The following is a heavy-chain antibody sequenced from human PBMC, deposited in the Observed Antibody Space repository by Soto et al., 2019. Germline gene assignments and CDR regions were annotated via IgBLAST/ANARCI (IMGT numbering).Heavy chain of an antibody. Sequence: PGGSLRLSCAASGFTFSSYAMHWVRQAPGKGLEYVSAISSNGGSTYYANSVKGRFTISRDNSKNTLYLQMGSLRAEDMAVYYCSRDRPCWGGGDCYSDAFDIWGQGTMVTVSS. CDR3: SRDRPCWGGGDCYSDAFDI. D-gene: IGHD2-21*02. CDR1: GFTFSSYA. V-gene: IGHV3-64*01. CDR2: ISSNGGST. J-gene: IGHJ3*02.